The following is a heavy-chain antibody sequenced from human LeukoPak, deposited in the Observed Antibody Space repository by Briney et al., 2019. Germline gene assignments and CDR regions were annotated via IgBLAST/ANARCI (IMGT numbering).Heavy chain of an antibody. Sequence: ASVKVSCKASEYTFTGQDMHWVRQAPGQGLEWMGWINPNTGDTNYAQKFQGRVTMTRDTTISTAYMELSRLTSDDTAVYYCASYPRYSSSPPFDYWGQGTLVTVSS. CDR3: ASYPRYSSSPPFDY. CDR1: EYTFTGQD. V-gene: IGHV1-2*02. J-gene: IGHJ4*02. CDR2: INPNTGDT. D-gene: IGHD6-19*01.